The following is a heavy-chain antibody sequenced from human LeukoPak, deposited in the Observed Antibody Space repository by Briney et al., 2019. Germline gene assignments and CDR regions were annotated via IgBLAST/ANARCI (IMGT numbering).Heavy chain of an antibody. CDR2: ISSGSGYT. CDR1: GFTFSDYY. D-gene: IGHD6-19*01. CDR3: ARGDSAVAPKSFDY. Sequence: GGSLRFSCAASGFTFSDYYMSWIRQAPGKGLEWVSYISSGSGYTHYVDSVKGQFTISRDNAKNSLFLQMNSLRADDTAVYYCARGDSAVAPKSFDYWGQGTLVTVSS. J-gene: IGHJ4*02. V-gene: IGHV3-11*05.